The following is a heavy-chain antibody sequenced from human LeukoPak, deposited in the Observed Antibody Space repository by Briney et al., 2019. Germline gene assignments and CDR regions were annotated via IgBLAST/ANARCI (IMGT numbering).Heavy chain of an antibody. J-gene: IGHJ6*03. CDR2: ISTYNGNT. Sequence: ASVKVSCKASGYTFTTYGISWVRQAPGQGLEWMGWISTYNGNTNYAQNLQGRVTMTTDTSTSTAHMDLRSLRSDDTAVYYCARDLGRRCSGGRCNYYSNYMDVWGKGTTVTISS. D-gene: IGHD2-15*01. CDR1: GYTFTTYG. V-gene: IGHV1-18*04. CDR3: ARDLGRRCSGGRCNYYSNYMDV.